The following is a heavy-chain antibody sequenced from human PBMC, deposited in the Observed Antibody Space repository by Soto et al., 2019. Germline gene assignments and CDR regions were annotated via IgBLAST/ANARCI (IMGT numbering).Heavy chain of an antibody. V-gene: IGHV1-69*01. J-gene: IGHJ5*02. CDR3: ARELGYDSSGYYYAVGWFDP. Sequence: QVQLVQSGAEVKKPGFSVKVSCKASGGTFSSYAISWVRQAPGQGLEWMGGIIPIFGTANYVQKFQGRVTITADESTSTAYMELSSLRSEDTAVYYCARELGYDSSGYYYAVGWFDPWGQGTLVTVSS. CDR2: IIPIFGTA. D-gene: IGHD3-22*01. CDR1: GGTFSSYA.